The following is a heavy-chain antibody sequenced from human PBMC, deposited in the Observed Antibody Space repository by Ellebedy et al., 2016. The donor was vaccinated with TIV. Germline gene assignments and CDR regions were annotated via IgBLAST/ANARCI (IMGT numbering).Heavy chain of an antibody. CDR1: GYSFTSYG. CDR3: VGERQYLSTVYFQH. D-gene: IGHD2-2*01. CDR2: ISAYSGDT. Sequence: ASVKVSXXASGYSFTSYGISWVRQAPGQRLEWMGWISAYSGDTHHAHELQGRITMTRDTSTTTAYMELTNLRSDDTAVYYCVGERQYLSTVYFQHWGQGTLITVSS. V-gene: IGHV1-18*01. J-gene: IGHJ1*01.